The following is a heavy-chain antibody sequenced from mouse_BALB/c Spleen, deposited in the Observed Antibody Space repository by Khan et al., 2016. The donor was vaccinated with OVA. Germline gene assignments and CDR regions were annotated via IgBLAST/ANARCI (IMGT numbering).Heavy chain of an antibody. CDR2: INTETGEP. CDR1: GYTFTDYS. CDR3: ASIVATDFDY. Sequence: QIQLVQSGPELKKPGETVKISCKASGYTFTDYSMHWVKQAPGKGLKWMGWINTETGEPTYADDFKGRFAFSLETSASTAYLQINNLKNEDTATYFCASIVATDFDYWGQDTTLTISS. J-gene: IGHJ2*01. D-gene: IGHD1-1*01. V-gene: IGHV9-2-1*01.